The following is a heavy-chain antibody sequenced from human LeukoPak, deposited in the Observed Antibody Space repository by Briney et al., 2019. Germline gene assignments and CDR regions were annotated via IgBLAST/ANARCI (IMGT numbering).Heavy chain of an antibody. J-gene: IGHJ4*02. CDR1: GFTFTIYS. Sequence: GGSLRLSCAASGFTFTIYSMNWVRQAPGKGLEWVSSISRSSSYIYYADSVKGRFTISRDNSKNTLYLQMNSLRTEDTSVYSCARGFYTGYSTGWYGGVDYWGQGTLVTVSS. V-gene: IGHV3-21*01. D-gene: IGHD6-19*01. CDR2: ISRSSSYI. CDR3: ARGFYTGYSTGWYGGVDY.